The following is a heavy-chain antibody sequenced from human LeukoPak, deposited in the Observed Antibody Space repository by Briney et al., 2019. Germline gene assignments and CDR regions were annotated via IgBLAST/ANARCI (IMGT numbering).Heavy chain of an antibody. CDR3: ATIEAVRFHY. CDR1: DFSFSNYW. J-gene: IGHJ4*02. Sequence: GGSLRLSCVPSDFSFSNYWMSWVRQAPGKGLEWVGNLKQDGSEIYYLDSVKGRFTISRDNTKNSLYLQMNSLRAEDTAVYYCATIEAVRFHYWGQGTLVTVSS. CDR2: LKQDGSEI. D-gene: IGHD4-17*01. V-gene: IGHV3-7*01.